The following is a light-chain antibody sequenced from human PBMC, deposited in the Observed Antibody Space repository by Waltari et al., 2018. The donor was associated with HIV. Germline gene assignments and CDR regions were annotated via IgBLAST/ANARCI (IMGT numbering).Light chain of an antibody. Sequence: QSVLTPPPSVSGTPGQRVTISCSGASSNIGRNTVNWFQLLPGTAPKLLIYTDNQRPSGVPDRFSGSKSGTSASLAISGLQSEDEADYFCAAWDDSLNGLWVFGGGTKLTVL. CDR3: AAWDDSLNGLWV. V-gene: IGLV1-44*01. J-gene: IGLJ3*02. CDR1: SSNIGRNT. CDR2: TDN.